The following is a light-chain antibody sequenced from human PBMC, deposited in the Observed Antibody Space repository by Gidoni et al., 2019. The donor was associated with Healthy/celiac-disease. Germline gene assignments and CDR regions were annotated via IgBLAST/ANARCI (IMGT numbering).Light chain of an antibody. CDR3: QQYGSFT. J-gene: IGKJ3*01. V-gene: IGKV3-20*01. Sequence: IVLTQSPGTLSVSPGERATLSCRASQSVSSSYLAWYQQKPGQAPRLLIYGASSRATGIPDSFSGSGSGTDYTITISRLEPEDFAVYYCQQYGSFTFGPGTKVDIK. CDR2: GAS. CDR1: QSVSSSY.